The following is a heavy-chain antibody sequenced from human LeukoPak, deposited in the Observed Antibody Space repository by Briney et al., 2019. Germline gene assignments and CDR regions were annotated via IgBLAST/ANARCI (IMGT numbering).Heavy chain of an antibody. CDR2: SYHGGST. Sequence: SETLSLTCAVSGGSISSGGFSWNWIRQSPGKGLEWIGYSYHGGSTCYNPSLKSRVTISVDRSRNQFSLKLTSATAADTAMYYCARGAYGDYVYGDYFDYWGQGALVTVSS. CDR3: ARGAYGDYVYGDYFDY. J-gene: IGHJ4*02. D-gene: IGHD4-17*01. CDR1: GGSISSGGFS. V-gene: IGHV4-30-2*06.